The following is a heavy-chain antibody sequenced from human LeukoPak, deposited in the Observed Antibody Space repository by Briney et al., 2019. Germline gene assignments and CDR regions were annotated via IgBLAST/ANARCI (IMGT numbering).Heavy chain of an antibody. CDR2: ISGSGGST. V-gene: IGHV3-23*01. CDR3: AKDSRIAAAGVFDY. J-gene: IGHJ4*02. D-gene: IGHD6-13*01. Sequence: QSGVSLRLSCATSGFTFSSYAISWVRQAPGKGLEWVSAISGSGGSTYYADSVKGRFTISRDNSKNTLYLQMNSLRAEDTAVYYCAKDSRIAAAGVFDYWGQGTLVTVSS. CDR1: GFTFSSYA.